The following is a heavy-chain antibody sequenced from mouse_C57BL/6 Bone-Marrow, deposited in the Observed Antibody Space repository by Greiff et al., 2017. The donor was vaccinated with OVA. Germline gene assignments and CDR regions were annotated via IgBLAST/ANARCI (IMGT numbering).Heavy chain of an antibody. CDR2: ISNGGGST. CDR1: GFNFSDYY. V-gene: IGHV5-12*01. D-gene: IGHD1-1*01. Sequence: EVNLVESGGGLVQPGGSLKLSCAASGFNFSDYYMYWVRQTPEKRLEWVAYISNGGGSTYYPDTVKGRFTISRDNAKNTLYLQMSRLKSEDTAMYYCARPLVARGWFAYWGQGTLVTVSA. CDR3: ARPLVARGWFAY. J-gene: IGHJ3*01.